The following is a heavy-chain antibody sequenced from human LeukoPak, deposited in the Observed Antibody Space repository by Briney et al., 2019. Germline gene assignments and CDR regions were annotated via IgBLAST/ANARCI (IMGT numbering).Heavy chain of an antibody. Sequence: GGSLRLSCAASGFTFSSYGMHWVRRAPGKGLEWVAVIWYDGSNKYYADSVKGRFTISRDNSKNTLYLQMNSLRAEDTAVYYCARDSANWSYFDYWGEGTLVTVSS. CDR3: ARDSANWSYFDY. J-gene: IGHJ4*02. D-gene: IGHD7-27*01. CDR1: GFTFSSYG. V-gene: IGHV3-33*01. CDR2: IWYDGSNK.